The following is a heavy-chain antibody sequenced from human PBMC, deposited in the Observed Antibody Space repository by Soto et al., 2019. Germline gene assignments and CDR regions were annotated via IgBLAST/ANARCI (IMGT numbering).Heavy chain of an antibody. J-gene: IGHJ6*01. D-gene: IGHD3-10*01. CDR2: ISVSGGST. Sequence: GGSLRLSCVASGFTFSSYAMSWVRQAAGKGLDWVSAISVSGGSTYYADAVKGRFTISRDNSKNTLYLQMNSLRAEDTAVYYCAKASYYGSASPGLLDVWGQGTTVTISS. CDR1: GFTFSSYA. V-gene: IGHV3-23*01. CDR3: AKASYYGSASPGLLDV.